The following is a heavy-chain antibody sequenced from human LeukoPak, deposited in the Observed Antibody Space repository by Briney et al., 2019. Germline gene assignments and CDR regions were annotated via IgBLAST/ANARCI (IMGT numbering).Heavy chain of an antibody. CDR1: GFTFSSYA. D-gene: IGHD3-22*01. V-gene: IGHV3-30-3*01. Sequence: QSGGSLRLSCAASGFTFSSYAMHWVRQAPGKGLEWVAVISYDGSNKYYADSVKGRFTISRDNSKNTLYLQMNGLRAEDTAVYYCAKGGLLRITMIVVLDYWGQGTLVTVSS. CDR3: AKGGLLRITMIVVLDY. CDR2: ISYDGSNK. J-gene: IGHJ4*02.